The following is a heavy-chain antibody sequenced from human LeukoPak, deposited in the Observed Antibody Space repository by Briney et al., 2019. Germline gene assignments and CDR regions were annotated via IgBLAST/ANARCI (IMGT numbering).Heavy chain of an antibody. CDR2: ISYDGRNK. CDR1: GFTFSNYG. CDR3: AKERDNRGADSDY. J-gene: IGHJ4*02. D-gene: IGHD3-22*01. Sequence: PGGSLRLSCAASGFTFSNYGMHWVRQAPDKGLEWVAVISYDGRNKYYADSVKGRFTISRDNSKNTFYLQMNSLRPEDTAVYYCAKERDNRGADSDYWGQGTLATVSS. V-gene: IGHV3-30*18.